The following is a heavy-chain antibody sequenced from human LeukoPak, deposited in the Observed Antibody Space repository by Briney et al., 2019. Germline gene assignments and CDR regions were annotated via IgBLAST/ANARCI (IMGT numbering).Heavy chain of an antibody. D-gene: IGHD3-10*01. V-gene: IGHV3-23*01. CDR1: GFTFSSYA. Sequence: GGSLRLSCAASGFTFSSYAMSWVRQAPGKGLEWVSAISGSGGSTYYAESVKGWFTISRDNSKNTLYLQMTSLRAEDTAVYSCAKGVYYYGSGSYGGFDPWGQGTLVTVSS. CDR3: AKGVYYYGSGSYGGFDP. J-gene: IGHJ5*02. CDR2: ISGSGGST.